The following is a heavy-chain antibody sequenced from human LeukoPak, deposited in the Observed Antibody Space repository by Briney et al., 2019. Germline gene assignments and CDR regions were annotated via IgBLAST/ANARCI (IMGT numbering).Heavy chain of an antibody. CDR2: IYYSGST. D-gene: IGHD1-26*01. CDR1: GGSISSYY. Sequence: PSETLSLTCTVSGGSISSYYWSWIRQPPGKGLEWIGYIYYSGSTNYNPSLKSRVTIPVDTSKNQFSLKLSSVTAADTAVSYCARAMGATAGFYFDYWGQGTLVTVSS. J-gene: IGHJ4*02. CDR3: ARAMGATAGFYFDY. V-gene: IGHV4-59*01.